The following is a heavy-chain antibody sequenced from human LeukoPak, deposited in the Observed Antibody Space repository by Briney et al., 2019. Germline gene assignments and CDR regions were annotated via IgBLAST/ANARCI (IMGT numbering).Heavy chain of an antibody. Sequence: PGGSLRLSCAASGFTFDDYAMHWVRQAPGKGLEWVSIISGSGGGTYYADSVKGRFTISRDNSKNTLYLQMNSLRAEDTAVYYCAKGPLIHMDVWGKGTTVTVSS. J-gene: IGHJ6*03. V-gene: IGHV3-23*01. CDR3: AKGPLIHMDV. CDR1: GFTFDDYA. D-gene: IGHD2-8*01. CDR2: ISGSGGGT.